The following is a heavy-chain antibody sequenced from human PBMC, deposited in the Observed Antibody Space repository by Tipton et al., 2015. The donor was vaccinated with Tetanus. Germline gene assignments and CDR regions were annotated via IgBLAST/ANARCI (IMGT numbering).Heavy chain of an antibody. V-gene: IGHV4-59*12. CDR3: ARGGSYHTPPGY. CDR2: IYYTGNT. J-gene: IGHJ4*02. Sequence: TLSLTCTVSGGSISSFYWSWIRQSPGRGLEWIGYIYYTGNTNYNPSLKSRVTISADTTKKQFSLNLRSVTAADTAVYYCARGGSYHTPPGYWGQGTLVTVSS. CDR1: GGSISSFY. D-gene: IGHD1-26*01.